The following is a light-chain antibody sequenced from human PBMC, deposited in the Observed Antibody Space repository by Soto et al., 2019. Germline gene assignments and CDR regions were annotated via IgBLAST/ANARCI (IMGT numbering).Light chain of an antibody. Sequence: DVVMTQSPLSLPVTLGQPASISCRSSQSLVDSDGNTYLNWFQQRPGQSPRRLLYKVSNRDSGVRDRFSGSGSGTDFTLKISRVEAEDVGVYYCMQGTHWPPYTFGPGTKLEIK. V-gene: IGKV2-30*01. CDR1: QSLVDSDGNTY. CDR3: MQGTHWPPYT. J-gene: IGKJ2*01. CDR2: KVS.